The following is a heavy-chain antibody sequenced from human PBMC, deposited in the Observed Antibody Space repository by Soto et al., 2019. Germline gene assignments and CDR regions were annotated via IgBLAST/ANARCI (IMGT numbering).Heavy chain of an antibody. J-gene: IGHJ4*02. D-gene: IGHD6-13*01. CDR2: ISYDGSNK. CDR1: GFTFSSYA. V-gene: IGHV3-30-3*01. CDR3: ARRSGYSSSWYYFDY. Sequence: QVQLVESGGGVVQPGRSLRLSCAASGFTFSSYAMHWVRQAPGKGLEWVAVISYDGSNKYYADSVKGRFTISRDNSKNTLHLQMTSLRAEDTAVYYCARRSGYSSSWYYFDYWGQGTLVTVSS.